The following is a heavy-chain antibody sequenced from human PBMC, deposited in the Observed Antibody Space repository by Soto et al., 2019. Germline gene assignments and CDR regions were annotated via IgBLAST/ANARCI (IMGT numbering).Heavy chain of an antibody. J-gene: IGHJ5*02. Sequence: GGSLRLSCAASGFTVSSSHMSWVRQAPGKGLEWVSVIYTDGNTFYADSVKGRFTMSRDNSKNRLWLQINSLRTEDTAVYYCARGPGGESAGWLDPWGQGTLVTVSS. D-gene: IGHD3-16*01. V-gene: IGHV3-66*01. CDR1: GFTVSSSH. CDR2: IYTDGNT. CDR3: ARGPGGESAGWLDP.